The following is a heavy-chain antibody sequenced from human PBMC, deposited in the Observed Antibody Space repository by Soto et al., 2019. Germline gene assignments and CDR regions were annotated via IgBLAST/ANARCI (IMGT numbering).Heavy chain of an antibody. D-gene: IGHD2-2*01. V-gene: IGHV3-33*01. Sequence: QVQLVESGGGVVQPGRSLRLSCAASGFTFSSYGMHWVRQAPGKGLEWVAVIWYDGSNKYYADSVKGRFTISRDNSKNTLYLQMHSLRAEETAVYYCARDEEDIVVVPAALSSYALDIWGQGTMVTVSS. CDR2: IWYDGSNK. CDR3: ARDEEDIVVVPAALSSYALDI. J-gene: IGHJ3*02. CDR1: GFTFSSYG.